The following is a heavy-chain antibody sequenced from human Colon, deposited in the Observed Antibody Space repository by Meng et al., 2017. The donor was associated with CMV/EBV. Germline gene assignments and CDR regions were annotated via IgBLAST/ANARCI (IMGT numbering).Heavy chain of an antibody. V-gene: IGHV3-30*02. D-gene: IGHD1-1*01. CDR3: AKATSLAGTLGS. CDR1: GFSFKNYA. Sequence: GESLKISCAGSGFSFKNYAMYWVRQAPGKGLEWVAYIQYDSNNKWYGDSVRGRFTISRDNSKNTLYLEMNSLRAEDTAMYYCAKATSLAGTLGSWGQGTLVTVSS. CDR2: IQYDSNNK. J-gene: IGHJ5*02.